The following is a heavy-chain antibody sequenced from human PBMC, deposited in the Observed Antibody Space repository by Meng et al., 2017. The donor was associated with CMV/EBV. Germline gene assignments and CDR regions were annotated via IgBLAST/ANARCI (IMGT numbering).Heavy chain of an antibody. CDR3: ARDLMNCSSTSCANWFDP. Sequence: QVRLRRSGPGLVKPSETPALTCTVSGGSISSYYWSWIRQPAGKGLEWIGRIYTSGSTNYNPSLKSRVTMSVDTSKNQFSLKLSSVTAADTAVYYCARDLMNCSSTSCANWFDPWGQGTLVTVSS. D-gene: IGHD2-2*01. CDR1: GGSISSYY. J-gene: IGHJ5*02. CDR2: IYTSGST. V-gene: IGHV4-4*07.